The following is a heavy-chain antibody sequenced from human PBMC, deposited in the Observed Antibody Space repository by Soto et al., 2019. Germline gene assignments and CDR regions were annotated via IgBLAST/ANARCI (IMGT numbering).Heavy chain of an antibody. CDR1: GFTFSGYW. V-gene: IGHV3-74*01. Sequence: EVQLVESGGGLVQPGGSLRLSCAASGFTFSGYWMHWVRQVPGKGLLWVARSTSDGSGISYADSVRGRFTLSRDNVRNILLLQMNSLRGDDSAVYYCTSDRPETQYDYHHIFDHWGQGTLVTVSS. CDR3: TSDRPETQYDYHHIFDH. J-gene: IGHJ4*02. CDR2: STSDGSGI. D-gene: IGHD5-12*01.